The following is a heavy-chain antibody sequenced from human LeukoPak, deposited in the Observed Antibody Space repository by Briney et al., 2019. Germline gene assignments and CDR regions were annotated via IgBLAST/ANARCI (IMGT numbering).Heavy chain of an antibody. D-gene: IGHD6-13*01. V-gene: IGHV1-69*13. J-gene: IGHJ6*03. CDR2: IIPIFGTA. CDR3: ARLGMRQQHPWSGSSYYYYYMDV. Sequence: ASVKVSCKASGGTFSSYAISWVRQAPGQGLEWMGGIIPIFGTANYAQKFQGRVTITADESTSTAYMELSSLGSEDTAVYYCARLGMRQQHPWSGSSYYYYYMDVWGKGTTVTVSS. CDR1: GGTFSSYA.